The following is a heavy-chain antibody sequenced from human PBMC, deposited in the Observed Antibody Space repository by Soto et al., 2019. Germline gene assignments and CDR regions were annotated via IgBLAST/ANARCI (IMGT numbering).Heavy chain of an antibody. CDR1: GFTFSSYA. CDR2: IGGSGGTT. Sequence: EVQLLESGGNLVQPGGSLRLSCAASGFTFSSYAMSWVRQAPGKGLEWVSHIGGSGGTTYYADSVKGRFTISRDNSKNTLYLQMNSLRAEDTAVYYCAKDLGSSGYQMDVWGQGTTVTVSS. J-gene: IGHJ6*02. CDR3: AKDLGSSGYQMDV. V-gene: IGHV3-23*01. D-gene: IGHD6-25*01.